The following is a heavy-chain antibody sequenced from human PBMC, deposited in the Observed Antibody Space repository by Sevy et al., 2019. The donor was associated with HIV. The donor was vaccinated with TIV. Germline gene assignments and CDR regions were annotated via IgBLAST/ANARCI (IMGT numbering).Heavy chain of an antibody. CDR2: IDPSDSYT. V-gene: IGHV5-10-1*01. CDR1: GYSFTSYW. D-gene: IGHD3-10*01. J-gene: IGHJ4*02. CDR3: ARPGVRGSGSYYDDY. Sequence: GESLKISRKGSGYSFTSYWISWVRQMPGKGLEWMGRIDPSDSYTNYSPSFQGHVTISADKSISTAYLQWSSLKASDTAMYYCARPGVRGSGSYYDDYWGQGTLVTVSS.